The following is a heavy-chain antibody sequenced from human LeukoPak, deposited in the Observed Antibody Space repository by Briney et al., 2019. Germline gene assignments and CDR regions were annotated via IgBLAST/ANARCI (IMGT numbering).Heavy chain of an antibody. J-gene: IGHJ4*02. CDR3: AREEVDSGSGSYYFLDY. V-gene: IGHV3-23*01. D-gene: IGHD3-10*01. CDR1: GFTFTYA. Sequence: GGSLRLSCAASGFTFTYAMSWVRQAPGKELEWVAAIDGSGGRRYSADSVQDRFTISRDNSKNTLYLQMNSLRAEDTAVYYCAREEVDSGSGSYYFLDYWGQGTLVTVSS. CDR2: IDGSGGRR.